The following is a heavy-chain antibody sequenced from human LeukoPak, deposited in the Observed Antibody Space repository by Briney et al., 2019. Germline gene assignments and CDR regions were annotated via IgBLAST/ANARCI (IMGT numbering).Heavy chain of an antibody. J-gene: IGHJ4*02. CDR1: GFTFSSYS. D-gene: IGHD3-10*01. CDR3: AREGAITMVRGVPDY. Sequence: GGSLRLSCAASGFTFSSYSMNWVRQAPGKGLEWVSSISSSSSYIYYADSVKGRFTISRDNAKNSLYLQMNSLRAEDTAVYYCAREGAITMVRGVPDYWGQGTLVTVSS. CDR2: ISSSSSYI. V-gene: IGHV3-21*01.